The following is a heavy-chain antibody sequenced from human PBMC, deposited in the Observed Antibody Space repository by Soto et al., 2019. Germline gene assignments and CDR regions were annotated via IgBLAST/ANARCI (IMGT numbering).Heavy chain of an antibody. CDR3: ATKVRVTNYLYYGMDV. CDR2: IAFDGSQE. CDR1: VFSCNTSG. V-gene: IGHV3-30*03. J-gene: IGHJ6*02. Sequence: GPLRLAGAASVFSCNTSGMHWVREGPGKGLEWVAVIAFDGSQEFYGDSVRGRFTISRDNSKNTLFLQMKSLTPEDTAVYYCATKVRVTNYLYYGMDVWGQGTTVTVS. D-gene: IGHD2-21*02.